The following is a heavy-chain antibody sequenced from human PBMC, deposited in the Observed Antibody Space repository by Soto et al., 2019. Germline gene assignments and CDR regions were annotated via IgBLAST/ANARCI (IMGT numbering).Heavy chain of an antibody. D-gene: IGHD2-2*01. CDR3: AKGAYPSQYCSGTICYYYGIDV. Sequence: QPGGSLRLSCAASGFTFSDYAMSWVRQAPGKGLKWVSTISGSGDSTYYADSVKGRFTISRDNSKNTLYLQMNSLRADDTAEYYCAKGAYPSQYCSGTICYYYGIDVWGQGTTVTVSS. CDR2: ISGSGDST. J-gene: IGHJ6*02. CDR1: GFTFSDYA. V-gene: IGHV3-23*01.